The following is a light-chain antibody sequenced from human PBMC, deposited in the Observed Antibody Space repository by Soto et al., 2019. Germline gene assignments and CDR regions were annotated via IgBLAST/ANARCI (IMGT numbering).Light chain of an antibody. V-gene: IGKV4-1*01. CDR1: QSLFWDSHKKNY. Sequence: DIVMAQSPASLAVSLGEGATIHCQSRQSLFWDSHKKNYLGWYQQKPGQTPKLLISWASTRESGVPDRFSGSGSATDFTLTISSLQAEDVAVYYCQQYYGVPLSFGGGTKVEIK. CDR2: WAS. CDR3: QQYYGVPLS. J-gene: IGKJ4*01.